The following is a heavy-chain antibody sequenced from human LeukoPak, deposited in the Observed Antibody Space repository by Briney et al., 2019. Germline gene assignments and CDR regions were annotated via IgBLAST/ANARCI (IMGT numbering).Heavy chain of an antibody. J-gene: IGHJ3*02. CDR3: ARFYLGDDAFDI. D-gene: IGHD7-27*01. CDR2: INHSGST. CDR1: GGSLSGNY. Sequence: SETLSLTCAVYGGSLSGNYWSWIRQPPGKGLEWIGEINHSGSTTYNPSLKSRVIILVDTSKNQFSLKLSSVTAADTAVYYCARFYLGDDAFDIWGQGTMVTVSS. V-gene: IGHV4-34*01.